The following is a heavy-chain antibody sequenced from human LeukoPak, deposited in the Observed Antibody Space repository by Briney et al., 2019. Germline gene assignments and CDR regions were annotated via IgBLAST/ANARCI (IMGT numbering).Heavy chain of an antibody. CDR2: ISSSSSYI. J-gene: IGHJ6*03. V-gene: IGHV3-21*01. CDR1: GFTFSSYS. D-gene: IGHD2-2*01. CDR3: ARDKVVVPAATGGSYYYYYYMDV. Sequence: PGGSLRLSCAASGFTFSSYSMNWVRQAPGKGLEWVSSISSSSSYIYYADSVKGRFTISRDNAKNSLYLQMNSLRAEDTAVYYCARDKVVVPAATGGSYYYYYYMDVWGKGTTVTVSS.